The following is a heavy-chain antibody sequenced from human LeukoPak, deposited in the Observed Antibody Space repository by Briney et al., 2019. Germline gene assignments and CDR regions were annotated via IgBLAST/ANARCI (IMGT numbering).Heavy chain of an antibody. D-gene: IGHD5-18*01. V-gene: IGHV4-34*01. Sequence: SETLSLTCAVSGGSFSGYYWSWIRQPPGKGLEWIGEINHSGSTNYNPSLKSRVTISVDTSKNQFSLKLSSVTAADTAVYYCARGYSYGYLSLGYWGQGTLVTVSS. CDR1: GGSFSGYY. J-gene: IGHJ4*02. CDR3: ARGYSYGYLSLGY. CDR2: INHSGST.